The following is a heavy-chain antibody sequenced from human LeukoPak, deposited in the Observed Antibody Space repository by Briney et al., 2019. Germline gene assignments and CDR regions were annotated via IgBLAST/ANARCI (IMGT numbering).Heavy chain of an antibody. CDR1: GGTFSSYA. Sequence: GSSVEVSCKASGGTFSSYAISWVRQAPGQGLEWMGGIIPIFGTANYAQKFQGRVTITADESTSTAYMELSSLRSEDTAVYYCATGYGDYVRYYFDYWGQGTLVTVSS. CDR3: ATGYGDYVRYYFDY. CDR2: IIPIFGTA. V-gene: IGHV1-69*01. D-gene: IGHD4-17*01. J-gene: IGHJ4*02.